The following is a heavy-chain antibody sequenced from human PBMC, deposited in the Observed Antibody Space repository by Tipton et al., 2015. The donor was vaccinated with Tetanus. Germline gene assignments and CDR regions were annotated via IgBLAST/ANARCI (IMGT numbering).Heavy chain of an antibody. CDR3: AVLPKHWQAPRGAP. D-gene: IGHD1-1*01. CDR2: IYYTGNT. J-gene: IGHJ5*02. Sequence: TLSLTCTVSGGSIRSGGYYWTWIRQHPERGLEWIGYIYYTGNTYYNPSLKSRVTISVDTSKNQFSLKLTSLTAADAAVYYCAVLPKHWQAPRGAPWGQGILVTVSS. V-gene: IGHV4-31*03. CDR1: GGSIRSGGYY.